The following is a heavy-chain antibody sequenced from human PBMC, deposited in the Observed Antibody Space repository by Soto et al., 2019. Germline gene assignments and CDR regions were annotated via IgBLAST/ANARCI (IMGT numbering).Heavy chain of an antibody. D-gene: IGHD2-15*01. CDR2: ITTDKGKT. CDR3: ARDLGGWPDY. J-gene: IGHJ4*02. Sequence: ASVKVSCKTSGYTFTSYGISWVRQAPGQGLEWMGWITTDKGKTTYAQKFQGRVTITRDTSASTAYMELSSLRSEDTAVYYCARDLGGWPDYWGQGTLVTVSS. V-gene: IGHV1-18*01. CDR1: GYTFTSYG.